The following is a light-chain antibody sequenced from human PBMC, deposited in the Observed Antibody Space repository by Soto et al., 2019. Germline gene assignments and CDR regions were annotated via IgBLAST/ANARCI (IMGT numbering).Light chain of an antibody. CDR3: QQRTNWSWT. V-gene: IGKV3D-20*02. CDR2: STS. J-gene: IGKJ1*01. Sequence: ESVLTQSPGTLSLSPGERATLSCRASQSVSSNYLTWYQHKPGQAPRLLIYSTSTRATGIPDRFSGSGSGTDFTLTISSLEPEDFAVYYCQQRTNWSWTFGQGTKVDIK. CDR1: QSVSSNY.